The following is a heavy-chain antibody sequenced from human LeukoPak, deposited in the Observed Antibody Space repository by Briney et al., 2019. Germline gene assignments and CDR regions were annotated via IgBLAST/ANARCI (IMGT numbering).Heavy chain of an antibody. J-gene: IGHJ6*04. CDR3: ARHFASIGEGMDV. CDR2: IYYSGST. CDR1: GGSISSSSYY. Sequence: PSETLSLTCTVSGGSISSSSYYWGWIRQPPGKGLEWIGSIYYSGSTYYNPSLKSRVTIPVDTSKNQFSLKLSSVTAADTAVYYCARHFASIGEGMDVWGKGTTVTISS. D-gene: IGHD2-21*01. V-gene: IGHV4-39*01.